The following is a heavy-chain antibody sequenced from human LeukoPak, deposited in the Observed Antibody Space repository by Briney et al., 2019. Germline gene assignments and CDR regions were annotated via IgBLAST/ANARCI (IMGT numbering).Heavy chain of an antibody. Sequence: PSQTLSLTCTVSGGSINSGDYYWRWIRQPPGKGLEWIGYIYSSGSTYYNPSLKSRLTMSLDTSKSQFSLKVSSVTAADTAVYHCARSNWKYYFDFWGQGTLVTVSS. J-gene: IGHJ4*02. V-gene: IGHV4-30-4*08. CDR1: GGSINSGDYY. CDR2: IYSSGST. CDR3: ARSNWKYYFDF. D-gene: IGHD1-1*01.